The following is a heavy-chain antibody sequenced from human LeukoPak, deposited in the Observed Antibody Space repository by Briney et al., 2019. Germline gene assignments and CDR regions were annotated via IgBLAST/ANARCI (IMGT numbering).Heavy chain of an antibody. CDR1: GFTFSDYY. CDR2: ISSSGSTI. Sequence: SGGSLRLSCAASGFTFSDYYMSWIRQAPGKGLEWVSYISSSGSTIYCADSVKGRFTISRDNAKNSLYLQMNSLRAEDTAVYYCARDSDYGDYVLDYWGQGTLVTVSS. CDR3: ARDSDYGDYVLDY. J-gene: IGHJ4*02. D-gene: IGHD4-17*01. V-gene: IGHV3-11*04.